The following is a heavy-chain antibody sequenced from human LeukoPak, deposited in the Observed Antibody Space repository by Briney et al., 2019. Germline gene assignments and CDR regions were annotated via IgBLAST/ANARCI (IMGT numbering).Heavy chain of an antibody. CDR1: GVSMTTYY. Sequence: SETLSLTCTVSGVSMTTYYWSWLRQPPRKGLEWIAYSHNSGETKYNPSLKSRITISVDTSKNEFSLKLTSVTAADTAVYYCARQPGSTAAFDIWGQGTTVTVSA. CDR2: SHNSGET. J-gene: IGHJ3*02. D-gene: IGHD5-18*01. CDR3: ARQPGSTAAFDI. V-gene: IGHV4-59*08.